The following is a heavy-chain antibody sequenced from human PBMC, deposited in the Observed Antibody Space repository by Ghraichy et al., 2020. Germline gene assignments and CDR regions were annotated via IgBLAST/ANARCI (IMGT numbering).Heavy chain of an antibody. CDR1: RGSISSNSYY. J-gene: IGHJ5*02. CDR3: ARRSGYSYGSAWFDP. Sequence: SETLSLTCTVSRGSISSNSYYWGWIRQPPGKGLEWIGSIYYRGSTYYNSSLRSRVTISVDTSKNQFSLKLSSVTAADTAVYYCARRSGYSYGSAWFDPWGQGTLVTVSS. CDR2: IYYRGST. V-gene: IGHV4-39*01. D-gene: IGHD5-18*01.